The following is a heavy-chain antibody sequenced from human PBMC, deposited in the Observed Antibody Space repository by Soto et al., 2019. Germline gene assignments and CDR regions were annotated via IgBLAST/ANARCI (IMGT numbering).Heavy chain of an antibody. V-gene: IGHV3-23*01. CDR2: ISGGGGNT. CDR1: GFTFSSYV. J-gene: IGHJ4*02. D-gene: IGHD3-22*01. Sequence: GGSLRLSCAASGFTFSSYVMSWVRQAPGKGLEWVSGISGGGGNTFYADSVRGRFTISRDNSKNTVYLQMNSLRAEDTAVYYCAKDGSYYDSPTESDSWGQGILVTVSS. CDR3: AKDGSYYDSPTESDS.